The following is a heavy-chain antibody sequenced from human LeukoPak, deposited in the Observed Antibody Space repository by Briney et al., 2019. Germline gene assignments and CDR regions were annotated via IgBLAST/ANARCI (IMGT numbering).Heavy chain of an antibody. Sequence: QPGGSLRLSCAASGFTFSSYWMHWVRQAPGKGLVWVSRISSDGSSTSYADSVKGRFTISRDNAKNTLSLQMNSLRAEDTAVYYCARTSSGNYDFWSGSYHRDYYYYMDAWGEGTTVTVSS. J-gene: IGHJ6*03. D-gene: IGHD3-3*01. CDR2: ISSDGSST. CDR3: ARTSSGNYDFWSGSYHRDYYYYMDA. V-gene: IGHV3-74*01. CDR1: GFTFSSYW.